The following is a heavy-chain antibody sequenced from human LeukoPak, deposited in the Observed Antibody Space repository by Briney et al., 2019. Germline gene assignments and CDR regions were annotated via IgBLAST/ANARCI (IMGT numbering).Heavy chain of an antibody. V-gene: IGHV3-43*01. CDR1: GFTFDDYT. CDR2: ISWDGGST. Sequence: GGSLRLSCAASGFTFDDYTMHWVRQAPGKGLEWVSLISWDGGSTYYADSVKGRFTISRDNSKNSLYLQMNSLRTEDTALYYCAKDQSSSMAYYYYMDVWGKGTTVTVSS. D-gene: IGHD6-6*01. CDR3: AKDQSSSMAYYYYMDV. J-gene: IGHJ6*03.